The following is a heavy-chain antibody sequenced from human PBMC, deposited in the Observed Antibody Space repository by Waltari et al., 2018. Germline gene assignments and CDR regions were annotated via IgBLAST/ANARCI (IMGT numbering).Heavy chain of an antibody. Sequence: QLRLQESGPGLVKPSETLYLTCTVSGGSISSSSYYWGWIRQPPGKGLEWIGSIYYTGSTYYNPSLKSRVTISEDTSKNQFSLKLSSVTAADTAVYYCARDCSGSWYYWFDPWGQGTLVTVSS. D-gene: IGHD6-13*01. V-gene: IGHV4-39*07. J-gene: IGHJ5*02. CDR2: IYYTGST. CDR3: ARDCSGSWYYWFDP. CDR1: GGSISSSSYY.